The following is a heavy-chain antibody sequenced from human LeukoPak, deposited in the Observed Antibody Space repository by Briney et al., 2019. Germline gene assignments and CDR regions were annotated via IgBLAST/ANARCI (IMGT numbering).Heavy chain of an antibody. CDR3: AEGSYYDILTGYYKGGPFDY. Sequence: GGSLRLSCAASGLTFSSYAMSWVRQAPGKGLEWVSTISGSGDSTCYADSVKGRFTISRDNSKNTLYLQMISLRAEDTAVYYCAEGSYYDILTGYYKGGPFDYWGQGTLVTVSS. J-gene: IGHJ4*02. V-gene: IGHV3-23*01. D-gene: IGHD3-9*01. CDR1: GLTFSSYA. CDR2: ISGSGDST.